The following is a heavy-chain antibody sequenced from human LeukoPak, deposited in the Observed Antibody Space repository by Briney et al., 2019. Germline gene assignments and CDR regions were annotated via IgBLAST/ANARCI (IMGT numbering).Heavy chain of an antibody. CDR1: GGSISSDEYF. J-gene: IGHJ4*02. V-gene: IGHV4-61*02. Sequence: SSETLSLTCAVSGGSISSDEYFWTWIRQPAGKGLEWIGRISTSGTTKYNPSLKSGVTISLDTSKSQFSLQLTSVTATDTAVYYCARGSGGSYLHYWGQGTLVTVSS. D-gene: IGHD5-12*01. CDR3: ARGSGGSYLHY. CDR2: ISTSGTT.